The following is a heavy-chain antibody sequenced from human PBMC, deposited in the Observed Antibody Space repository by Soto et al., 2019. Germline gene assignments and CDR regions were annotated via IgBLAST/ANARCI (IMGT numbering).Heavy chain of an antibody. CDR3: ARRITVPDNYFDL. Sequence: QLQLQESGPGLVKPSETLSLTCAVSGGSISSITYYWGWIRQPPGKGLEWIGSIYESGSTYYIPSLKSRVNRAVDTAKTQFDLRLSSVTAADTAVYYCARRITVPDNYFDLWGQGTLVTVSS. CDR2: IYESGST. J-gene: IGHJ4*02. CDR1: GGSISSITYY. V-gene: IGHV4-39*01. D-gene: IGHD4-17*01.